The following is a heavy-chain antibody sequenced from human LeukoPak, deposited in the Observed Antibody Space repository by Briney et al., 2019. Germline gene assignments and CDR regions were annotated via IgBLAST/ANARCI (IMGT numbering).Heavy chain of an antibody. Sequence: GGSLRLSCAASGFTVGSNYMSWVRQAPGKGLEWVSVIYSGGSTYYADSVKGRFTISRDNSKDTLYLQMNSLRAEDTAVYYCAKGGYSSGWRNYFDYWGQGTLVTVSS. J-gene: IGHJ4*02. CDR1: GFTVGSNY. D-gene: IGHD6-19*01. CDR2: IYSGGST. V-gene: IGHV3-66*01. CDR3: AKGGYSSGWRNYFDY.